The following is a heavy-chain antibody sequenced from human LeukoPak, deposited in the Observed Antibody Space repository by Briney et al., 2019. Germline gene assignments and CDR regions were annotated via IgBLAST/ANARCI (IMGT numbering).Heavy chain of an antibody. CDR3: ARVHRNYDILTGEYYYYGMDV. Sequence: SQTLSLTCAISGDSVSSNSAAWNWIRQSPSRGLEWLGRTYYRSKWYNDYAVSVKSRITTNPDTSKNQFSLQLNSVTPEDTAVYYCARVHRNYDILTGEYYYYGMDVWGKGTTVTVSS. CDR2: TYYRSKWYN. CDR1: GDSVSSNSAA. V-gene: IGHV6-1*01. J-gene: IGHJ6*04. D-gene: IGHD3-9*01.